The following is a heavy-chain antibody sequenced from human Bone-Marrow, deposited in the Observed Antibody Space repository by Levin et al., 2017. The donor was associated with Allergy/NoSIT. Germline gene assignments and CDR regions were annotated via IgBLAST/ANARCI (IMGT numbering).Heavy chain of an antibody. CDR3: AREAYRFYDYYGMDV. CDR1: GYTFTSYG. Sequence: GASVKVSCKASGYTFTSYGISWVRQAPGQGLEWMGWISAYNGNTNYAQKLQGRVTMTTDTSTSTAYMELRSLRSDDTAVYYCAREAYRFYDYYGMDVWGQGTTVTVSS. D-gene: IGHD1-14*01. J-gene: IGHJ6*02. V-gene: IGHV1-18*01. CDR2: ISAYNGNT.